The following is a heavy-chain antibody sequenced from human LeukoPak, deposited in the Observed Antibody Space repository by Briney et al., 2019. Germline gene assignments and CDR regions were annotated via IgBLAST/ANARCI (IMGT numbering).Heavy chain of an antibody. CDR1: GYRFSSFG. CDR2: IIPVLNIT. D-gene: IGHD5-18*01. Sequence: SVKVSCKASGYRFSSFGINWMRQAPGQGLEWMGRIIPVLNITTYAQKFQGSVTITADTSTSTVYMELSSLRSEETAVYYCARDQGLTAPPPYGLDVWGQGTTVIVSS. CDR3: ARDQGLTAPPPYGLDV. V-gene: IGHV1-69*04. J-gene: IGHJ6*02.